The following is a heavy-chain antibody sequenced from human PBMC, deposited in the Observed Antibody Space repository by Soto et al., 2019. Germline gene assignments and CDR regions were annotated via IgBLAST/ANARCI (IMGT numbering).Heavy chain of an antibody. CDR3: ARSNGNGNYYGSSGYYPLPPFDY. J-gene: IGHJ4*02. CDR2: IYYSGST. CDR1: GGSINSGGYY. Sequence: QVQLQESGPRLVKPSQTLSLTCTVSGGSINSGGYYWSWIRQHPGKGLEWIGYIYYSGSTNYNPSLKSRVFLSLDTSKNQFSLNLSSVTAADTAVYYFARSNGNGNYYGSSGYYPLPPFDYWGQGTLVTVSS. D-gene: IGHD3-22*01. V-gene: IGHV4-31*03.